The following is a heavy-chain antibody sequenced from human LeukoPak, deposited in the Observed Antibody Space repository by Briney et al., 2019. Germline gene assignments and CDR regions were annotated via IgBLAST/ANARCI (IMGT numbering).Heavy chain of an antibody. J-gene: IGHJ4*02. V-gene: IGHV1-2*02. Sequence: ASVKVSCKASGYAFTGYYIHWVRQAPGQGLKWMGWINPTTGGTNYAQKFHVRVTMTRDTSMSTIYMNLSSLTSVDTAVYYCANPPTVTSFHYWGQGTLVTVSS. CDR2: INPTTGGT. CDR1: GYAFTGYY. D-gene: IGHD4-11*01. CDR3: ANPPTVTSFHY.